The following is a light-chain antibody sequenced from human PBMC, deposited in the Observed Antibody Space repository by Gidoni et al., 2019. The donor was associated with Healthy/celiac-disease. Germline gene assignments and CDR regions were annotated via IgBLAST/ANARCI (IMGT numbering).Light chain of an antibody. CDR3: QQCGSSPWT. CDR1: QSVSSSY. Sequence: EIVLTQSPGTLPLSPGERATLSCRASQSVSSSYLAWYQQKPGQAPRLPIYGASSRATGIPDRFSGSGSGTDFTLTISRLEPEDFAVYYCQQCGSSPWTFGQGTKVEIK. J-gene: IGKJ1*01. CDR2: GAS. V-gene: IGKV3-20*01.